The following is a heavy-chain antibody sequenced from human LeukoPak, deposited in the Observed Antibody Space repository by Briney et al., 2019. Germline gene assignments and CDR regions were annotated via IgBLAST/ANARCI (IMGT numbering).Heavy chain of an antibody. CDR1: GGSIRSNSYY. J-gene: IGHJ4*02. V-gene: IGHV4-39*01. Sequence: SETLSLTCTISGGSIRSNSYYWGWIRQPPGKGLEWIGSIYYSGSTYYSPSLKSRVTISVDLSKNQFSLKLSSVTAADTAVYHCARQEGVSYFSSGSYFDSWGQGALVTVSS. CDR2: IYYSGST. D-gene: IGHD3-10*01. CDR3: ARQEGVSYFSSGSYFDS.